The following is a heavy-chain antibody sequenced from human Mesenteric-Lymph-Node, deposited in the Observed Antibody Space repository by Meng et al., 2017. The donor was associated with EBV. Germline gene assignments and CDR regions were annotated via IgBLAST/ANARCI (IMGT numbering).Heavy chain of an antibody. CDR3: ARATVKNWFDP. CDR1: GGSVSSGSYY. CDR2: IYYSGST. V-gene: IGHV4-61*01. Sequence: VHLQESGPGLVKPSETLSLTCTVSGGSVSSGSYYWSWIRQPPGKGLEWIGYIYYSGSTNYNPSLKSRVTISVDTSKNQFSLKLSSVTAADTAVYYCARATVKNWFDPWGQGTLVTVSS. J-gene: IGHJ5*02. D-gene: IGHD4-17*01.